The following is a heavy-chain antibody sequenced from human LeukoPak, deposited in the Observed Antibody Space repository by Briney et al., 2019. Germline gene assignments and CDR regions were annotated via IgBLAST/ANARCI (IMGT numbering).Heavy chain of an antibody. CDR2: IYHSGST. CDR3: ARKWGGASSAPGAFDI. V-gene: IGHV4-30-2*01. Sequence: PSETLSLTCTVSGGSISSGGYYWSWIRQPPGKGLEWMGYIYHSGSTYYNPSLKSRVTISVDRSKNQFSLKLSSVTAADTAVYYCARKWGGASSAPGAFDIWGQGTMVTVSS. J-gene: IGHJ3*02. D-gene: IGHD3-22*01. CDR1: GGSISSGGYY.